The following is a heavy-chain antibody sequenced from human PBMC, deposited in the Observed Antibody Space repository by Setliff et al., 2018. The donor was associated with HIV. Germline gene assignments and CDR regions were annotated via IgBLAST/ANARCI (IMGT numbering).Heavy chain of an antibody. V-gene: IGHV3-48*03. CDR3: ARGSLRGVLALGMDV. D-gene: IGHD3-10*01. CDR2: ISSGSVNI. Sequence: PGGSLRLSCATSGFIFSSYEMNWVRQAPGKGLEWVSYISSGSVNIFYADSVKGRFTISRDNAKNSLYLQMNSLRAEDTAIYYCARGSLRGVLALGMDVWGQGTTVTVSS. J-gene: IGHJ6*02. CDR1: GFIFSSYE.